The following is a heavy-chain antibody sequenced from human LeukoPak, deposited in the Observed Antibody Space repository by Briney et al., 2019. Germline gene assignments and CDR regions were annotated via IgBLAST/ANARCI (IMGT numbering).Heavy chain of an antibody. CDR3: ARGPDILTGYYATTGDY. CDR2: INHSGST. Sequence: SETLSLTCAVHGGSFSGYYWSWIRQPPGKGLEWIGEINHSGSTNYNPSLKSRVTISVDTSKNQFSLKLSSVTAADTAVYYCARGPDILTGYYATTGDYWGQGTLVTVSS. D-gene: IGHD3-9*01. J-gene: IGHJ4*02. V-gene: IGHV4-34*01. CDR1: GGSFSGYY.